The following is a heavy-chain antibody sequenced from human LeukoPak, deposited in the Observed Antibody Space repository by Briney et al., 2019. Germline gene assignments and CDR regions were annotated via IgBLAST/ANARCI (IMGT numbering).Heavy chain of an antibody. J-gene: IGHJ4*02. CDR2: ISYDGSNK. V-gene: IGHV3-30*18. D-gene: IGHD1-26*01. Sequence: GRSLRLSCAASGFTFSSYGMHWVRQAPGKGLEWVAVISYDGSNKYYADSVKGRFTISRDNSKNTLYLQMNSLRAEDTAVYYCAKVGATRLGWGRGTLVTVSS. CDR1: GFTFSSYG. CDR3: AKVGATRLG.